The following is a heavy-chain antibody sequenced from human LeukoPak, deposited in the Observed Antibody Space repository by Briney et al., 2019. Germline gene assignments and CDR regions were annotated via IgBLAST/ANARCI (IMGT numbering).Heavy chain of an antibody. CDR2: IIPIFGTA. D-gene: IGHD2-15*01. V-gene: IGHV1-69*13. Sequence: SVKVSCRASGGTFSSYAISWVRQAPGQGLEWMGGIIPIFGTANYAQKFQGRVTITADESTSTAYMELSSLRSEDTAVYYCGRGRDIVVVVAARSGAFDIWGQGTMVTVSS. CDR3: GRGRDIVVVVAARSGAFDI. CDR1: GGTFSSYA. J-gene: IGHJ3*02.